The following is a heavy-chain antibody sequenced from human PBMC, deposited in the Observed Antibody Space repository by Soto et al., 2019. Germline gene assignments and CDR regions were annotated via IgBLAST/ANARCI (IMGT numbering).Heavy chain of an antibody. CDR3: ARSKPSSSRSGY. D-gene: IGHD6-6*01. J-gene: IGHJ4*02. CDR1: GFTFSSYW. V-gene: IGHV3-74*01. CDR2: INSSGSST. Sequence: SLRLSCSASGFTFSSYWMHWVRQAPGKGLEWVSRINSSGSSTNYADSVKGRFTISRDNSKNTLYLQMNSLRAEDTAVYYCARSKPSSSRSGYWGQGTLVTVSS.